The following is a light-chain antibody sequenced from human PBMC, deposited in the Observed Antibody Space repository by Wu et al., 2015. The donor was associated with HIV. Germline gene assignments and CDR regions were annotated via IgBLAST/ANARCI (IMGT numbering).Light chain of an antibody. V-gene: IGKV1-NL1*01. CDR3: QQYYSTRPLT. J-gene: IGKJ4*01. Sequence: DIQMTQSPSSLSASVGDRVTITCRASQGISNSLAWYQQKPGKAPKVLLYAASRLESGVPSRFSGSGSGTDYTLTISSLQPEDFATYYCQQYYSTRPLTFGGGTKVEIK. CDR1: QGISNS. CDR2: AAS.